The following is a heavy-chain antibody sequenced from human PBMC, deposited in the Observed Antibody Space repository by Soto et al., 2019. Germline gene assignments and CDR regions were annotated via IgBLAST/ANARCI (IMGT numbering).Heavy chain of an antibody. CDR2: SIPIFDIT. J-gene: IGHJ6*02. Sequence: QVQLVQSGAEVKKPGSSVKVSCKTSGGTFSSYTSSWVRQAPGQGPEWMGRSIPIFDITNYAQKFQGRGTITPDRSTSPAYMELSSLRSEDTAVYYCAREEGPGDIAVGGTPLYSASAVDGWGQGHRVNVSS. V-gene: IGHV1-69*08. D-gene: IGHD6-19*01. CDR3: AREEGPGDIAVGGTPLYSASAVDG. CDR1: GGTFSSYT.